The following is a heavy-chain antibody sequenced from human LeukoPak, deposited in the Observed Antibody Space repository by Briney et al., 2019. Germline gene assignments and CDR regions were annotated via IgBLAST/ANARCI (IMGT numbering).Heavy chain of an antibody. Sequence: GASVKVSCKASGYTFTSYGISWVRQAPGQGLEWMGWISAYNGNTNYAQKLQGRVTMTTDTSTSTAYMELRSLRSDDTAVYYCARDLRRLSWLPPSGDYWGQGTLVTVSS. CDR3: ARDLRRLSWLPPSGDY. J-gene: IGHJ4*02. D-gene: IGHD3-22*01. CDR1: GYTFTSYG. CDR2: ISAYNGNT. V-gene: IGHV1-18*01.